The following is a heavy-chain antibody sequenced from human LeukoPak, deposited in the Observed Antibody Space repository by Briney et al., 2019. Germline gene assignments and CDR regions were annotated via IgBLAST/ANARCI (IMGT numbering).Heavy chain of an antibody. CDR3: ATDTARPYYYGSSGPSSYWYFDL. CDR2: FDPEDGET. CDR1: GYTLTELS. J-gene: IGHJ2*01. Sequence: ASVKVSCKVSGYTLTELSMHWVRQAPGKGLEWMGGFDPEDGETIYAQKFQGRVTMTEDTSTDTAYMELSSLRSEDTAVYYCATDTARPYYYGSSGPSSYWYFDLWGRGTLVTVSS. V-gene: IGHV1-24*01. D-gene: IGHD3-22*01.